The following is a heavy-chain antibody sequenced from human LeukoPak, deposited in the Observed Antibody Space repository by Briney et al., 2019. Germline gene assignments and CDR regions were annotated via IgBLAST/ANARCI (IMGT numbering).Heavy chain of an antibody. Sequence: SGGSLRLSCAASGFTFSSYWMHWVRQAPGKGLVWVSRINTDGSSTSYADSVKGRFTISRDNAKNTLYLQMNSLRAEDTAVYYCARLAAAGTLGYWGQGTLVTVSS. CDR2: INTDGSST. D-gene: IGHD6-13*01. J-gene: IGHJ4*02. CDR3: ARLAAAGTLGY. V-gene: IGHV3-74*01. CDR1: GFTFSSYW.